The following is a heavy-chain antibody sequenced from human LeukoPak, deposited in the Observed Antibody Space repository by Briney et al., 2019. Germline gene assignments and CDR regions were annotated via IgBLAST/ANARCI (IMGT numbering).Heavy chain of an antibody. V-gene: IGHV1-2*02. J-gene: IGHJ6*02. Sequence: ASVKVSCKASGYTLTGYYIHWVRQAPGQGLEWMGCLNPNSGGTNNAQKFQGRVTMTRDTSISTAYMELRRLTSDDTAVYYCARDGRYDWNVFYYYGMDVWGQGTTVTVSS. CDR2: LNPNSGGT. D-gene: IGHD1-1*01. CDR3: ARDGRYDWNVFYYYGMDV. CDR1: GYTLTGYY.